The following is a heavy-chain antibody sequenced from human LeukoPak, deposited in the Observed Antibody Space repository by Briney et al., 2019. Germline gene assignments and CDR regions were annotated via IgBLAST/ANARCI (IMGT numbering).Heavy chain of an antibody. CDR3: ASNRYYFDY. D-gene: IGHD1-14*01. J-gene: IGHJ4*02. CDR1: GFTFSSYA. Sequence: PGGSLRLSCAASGFTFSSYAIHWVRQAPGKGLEWVAVISYDGSNKYYADSVKGRFTISRDNSKNTLHLQMNSLRAEDTAVYYCASNRYYFDYWGQGTLVTVSS. CDR2: ISYDGSNK. V-gene: IGHV3-30-3*01.